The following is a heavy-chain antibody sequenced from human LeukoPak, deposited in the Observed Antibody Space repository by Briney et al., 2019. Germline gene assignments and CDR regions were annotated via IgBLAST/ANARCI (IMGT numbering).Heavy chain of an antibody. J-gene: IGHJ5*02. V-gene: IGHV4-61*01. D-gene: IGHD6-13*01. CDR1: GGSVSSGSYY. Sequence: SETLSLTCTVSGGSVSSGSYYWSWIRQPPGKGLEWIGHIYYSGSTNYNPSLKSRVTISVDTSKNQFSLKLSSVTAADTAVYYCARDPRIAAAGTFWFDPWGQGTLVTVSS. CDR2: IYYSGST. CDR3: ARDPRIAAAGTFWFDP.